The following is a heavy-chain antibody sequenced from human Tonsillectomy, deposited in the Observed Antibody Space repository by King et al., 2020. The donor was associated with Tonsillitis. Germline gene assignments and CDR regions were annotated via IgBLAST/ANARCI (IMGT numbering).Heavy chain of an antibody. CDR3: ARSYYGSGGNWFDP. J-gene: IGHJ5*02. D-gene: IGHD3-10*01. Sequence: EVQLVESGAEVKKPGESLKISCKGSGYSFTNYWIGWVRQMPGKGLEWMGIIYPSDSDIRDSPYFQGQVTISADKSISTAYLQWSSLKASDTAMYYCARSYYGSGGNWFDPWGQGTLVTVSS. CDR1: GYSFTNYW. V-gene: IGHV5-51*01. CDR2: IYPSDSDI.